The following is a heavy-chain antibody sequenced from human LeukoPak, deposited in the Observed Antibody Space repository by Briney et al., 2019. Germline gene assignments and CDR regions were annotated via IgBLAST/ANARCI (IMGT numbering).Heavy chain of an antibody. J-gene: IGHJ5*02. V-gene: IGHV3-73*01. Sequence: SGRSLRLSCAASGLTFSGAAKPWARRATGEGLEWVGRIRSKANSYATAYAASVKGRFTISRDDSKNTAYLQMNSLKTEDTAVYYCTRHLEAWGQGTLVTVSS. CDR1: GLTFSGAA. CDR3: TRHLEA. CDR2: IRSKANSYAT. D-gene: IGHD5-24*01.